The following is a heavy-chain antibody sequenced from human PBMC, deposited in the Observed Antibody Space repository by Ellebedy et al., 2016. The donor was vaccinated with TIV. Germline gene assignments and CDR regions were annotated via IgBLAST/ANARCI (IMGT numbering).Heavy chain of an antibody. CDR3: ARDGDDFNFDY. V-gene: IGHV3-74*01. CDR1: GFTFSSRW. J-gene: IGHJ4*02. CDR2: IKGDGTNT. Sequence: GESLKISCAASGFTFSSRWMHWVRQAPGKGLVWVSRIKGDGTNTIYADSVKGRFTISRDNAKHTMYLQMNSLRAEDTAMYYCARDGDDFNFDYWGQGTLVTVSS. D-gene: IGHD5-24*01.